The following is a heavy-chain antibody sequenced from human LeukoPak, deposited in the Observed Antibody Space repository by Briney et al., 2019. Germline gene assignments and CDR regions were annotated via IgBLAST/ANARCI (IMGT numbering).Heavy chain of an antibody. CDR3: ARLVERGSGWYGAFDI. J-gene: IGHJ3*02. CDR1: GFTFSSYS. V-gene: IGHV3-48*04. CDR2: ISSSSSTI. Sequence: GGSLRLSCAASGFTFSSYSMNWVRQAPGKGLEWVSYISSSSSTIYYADSVKGRFTISRDNAKNSLYLQMNSLRAEDTAVYYCARLVERGSGWYGAFDIWGQGTVVTVSS. D-gene: IGHD6-19*01.